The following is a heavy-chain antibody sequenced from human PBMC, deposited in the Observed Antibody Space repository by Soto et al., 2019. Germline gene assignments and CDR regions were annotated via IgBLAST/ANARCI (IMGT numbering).Heavy chain of an antibody. CDR2: INPSGGST. J-gene: IGHJ4*02. Sequence: GASVKVSCKASGYTFTSYYMHWVRQAPGQGLEWMGIINPSGGSTSYAQKFQGRVTMTRDTSTSTVYMELSSLRSEDTAVYYCARSGTGAVLLWFGELSHFDYWGQGTLVTVSS. CDR3: ARSGTGAVLLWFGELSHFDY. D-gene: IGHD3-10*01. V-gene: IGHV1-46*01. CDR1: GYTFTSYY.